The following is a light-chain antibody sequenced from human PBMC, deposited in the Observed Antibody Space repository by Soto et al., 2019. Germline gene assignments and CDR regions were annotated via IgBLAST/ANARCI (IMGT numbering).Light chain of an antibody. CDR3: QQYGSSPLT. V-gene: IGKV3-20*01. CDR1: QTVRNNY. CDR2: DAS. J-gene: IGKJ1*01. Sequence: IVLTQSPGTLSLSPWERATLSCRASQTVRNNYLAWYQQKPGQAPRLLIYDASSRATGIPDRFSGGGSGTDFTLTISRLEPEDFAVYYCQQYGSSPLTFGQGTKVDIK.